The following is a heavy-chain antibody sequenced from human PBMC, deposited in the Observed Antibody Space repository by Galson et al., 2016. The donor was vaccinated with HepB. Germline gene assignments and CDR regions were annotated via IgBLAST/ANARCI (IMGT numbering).Heavy chain of an antibody. J-gene: IGHJ4*02. Sequence: SLRLSCAASGFTFSSYAMSWVRQAPGKGLECVSGISDNGGSTFYADSVKGRYTISRDNSKNTVYLQMNSLRAEDTAKYYCANPGAYLLYWGQGTLVTVSS. CDR1: GFTFSSYA. D-gene: IGHD2-21*01. V-gene: IGHV3-23*01. CDR2: ISDNGGST. CDR3: ANPGAYLLY.